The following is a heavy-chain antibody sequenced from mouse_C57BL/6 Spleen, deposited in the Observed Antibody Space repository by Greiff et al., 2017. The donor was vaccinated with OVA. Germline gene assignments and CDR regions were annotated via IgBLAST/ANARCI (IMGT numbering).Heavy chain of an antibody. CDR3: ARLDSSGYV. CDR1: GFTFSSYG. CDR2: ISSGGSYT. J-gene: IGHJ2*01. D-gene: IGHD3-2*02. Sequence: EVMLVESGGDLVKPGGSLKLSCAASGFTFSSYGMSWVRQTPDKRLEWVATISSGGSYTYYPDSVKGRFTISRDNAKNTLYLQMSSLKSEDTAMYYCARLDSSGYVGGQGTTLTVSS. V-gene: IGHV5-6*01.